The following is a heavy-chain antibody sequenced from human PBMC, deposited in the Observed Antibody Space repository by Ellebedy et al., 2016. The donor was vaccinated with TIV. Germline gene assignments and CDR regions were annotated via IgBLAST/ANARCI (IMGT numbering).Heavy chain of an antibody. CDR2: INPRGTA. V-gene: IGHV4/OR15-8*01. D-gene: IGHD3-10*01. Sequence: SGPTLVKPTETLTLTCTLSGLSVSSNGMRVSWIRQSPGKGLEWLGEINPRGTANYNPSLKSRVTMSVDTPEKQFSLRLTSVTAADTAVSYCARARGQYLYGSGSYFTNWGQGEVVTVSS. CDR1: GLSVSSNGMR. CDR3: ARARGQYLYGSGSYFTN. J-gene: IGHJ4*02.